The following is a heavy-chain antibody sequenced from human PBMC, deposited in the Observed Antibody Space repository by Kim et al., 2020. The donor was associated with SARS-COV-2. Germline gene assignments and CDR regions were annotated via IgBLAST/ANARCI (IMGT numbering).Heavy chain of an antibody. CDR3: ASLGYCSSTSCYNFDY. D-gene: IGHD2-2*02. Sequence: GESLKISCKGSGYSFTSYWIGWVRQMPGKGLEWMGSIYPGDSDTKYSPSFQGQVTISADKSISTAYLQWSSLKASDTAMYYCASLGYCSSTSCYNFDYWGQGTLVTVSS. J-gene: IGHJ4*02. CDR2: IYPGDSDT. CDR1: GYSFTSYW. V-gene: IGHV5-51*01.